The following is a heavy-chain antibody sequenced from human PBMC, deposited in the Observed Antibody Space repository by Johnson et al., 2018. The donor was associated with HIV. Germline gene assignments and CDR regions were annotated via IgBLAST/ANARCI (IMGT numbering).Heavy chain of an antibody. J-gene: IGHJ3*02. CDR1: GFTFSSYG. D-gene: IGHD3-22*01. CDR2: ISYDGSNK. Sequence: QVQLVESGGGVVQPGGSLRLSCAASGFTFSSYGMHWVRQAPGKGLEWVALISYDGSNKYYADSVKGRFTISRDNSKNTLYLQMNSLRAEDTAVFYCARAIVVDDDALDIWGQGTMVTVFS. CDR3: ARAIVVDDDALDI. V-gene: IGHV3-30*19.